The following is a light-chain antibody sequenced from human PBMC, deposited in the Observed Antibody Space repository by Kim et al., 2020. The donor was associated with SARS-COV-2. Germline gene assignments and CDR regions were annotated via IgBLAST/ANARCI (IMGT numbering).Light chain of an antibody. CDR3: QQYNNWLYT. V-gene: IGKV3-15*01. Sequence: ASPGERATLSCRASQSVSSNLAWYQQKPGQAPRLLIYGASTRATGIPARFSGSGSGTEFTLTISSLQSEDFAVYYCQQYNNWLYTFGQGTKLEI. CDR1: QSVSSN. CDR2: GAS. J-gene: IGKJ2*01.